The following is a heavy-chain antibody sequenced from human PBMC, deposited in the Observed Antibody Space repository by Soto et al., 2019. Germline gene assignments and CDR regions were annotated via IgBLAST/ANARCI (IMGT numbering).Heavy chain of an antibody. Sequence: PGESLKISCKGSGYSFTSYWIGWVRQMPGKGLEWMGIIYPGDSDTRYSPSFQGQVTISADKSISTAYLQWSSLKASDTAMYYCARGPPELGRYYYYGMDVWGQGTTVTVSS. V-gene: IGHV5-51*01. J-gene: IGHJ6*02. CDR3: ARGPPELGRYYYYGMDV. D-gene: IGHD7-27*01. CDR1: GYSFTSYW. CDR2: IYPGDSDT.